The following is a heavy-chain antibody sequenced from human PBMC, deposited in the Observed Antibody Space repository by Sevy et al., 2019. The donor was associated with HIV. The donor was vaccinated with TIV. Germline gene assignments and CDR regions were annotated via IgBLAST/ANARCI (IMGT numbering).Heavy chain of an antibody. Sequence: GGSLRLSCAASGFTVSSNYMTWVRQAPGKGLEWVSVIYIGGNTYYADSVKGRFTISRDNSKNTLYLQMNSLRAEDTAVYYCARDRRGYCSSTSCYPYGMDVWGQGTTVTVSS. CDR2: IYIGGNT. V-gene: IGHV3-53*01. CDR3: ARDRRGYCSSTSCYPYGMDV. J-gene: IGHJ6*02. D-gene: IGHD2-2*01. CDR1: GFTVSSNY.